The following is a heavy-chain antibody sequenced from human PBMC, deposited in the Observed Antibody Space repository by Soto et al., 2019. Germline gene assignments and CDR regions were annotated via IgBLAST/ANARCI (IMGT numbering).Heavy chain of an antibody. V-gene: IGHV3-23*01. D-gene: IGHD2-2*01. CDR3: AKFVSQLLTFDY. Sequence: PWGSLILSYAASGFTFSSYAMSWVRQARAKGLDRVSDISGSVGSTYYADSVKGRFTISGDNSNNTLYLQMNRARAEVTAVYYCAKFVSQLLTFDYWGQGTLVTVAS. CDR1: GFTFSSYA. CDR2: ISGSVGST. J-gene: IGHJ4*02.